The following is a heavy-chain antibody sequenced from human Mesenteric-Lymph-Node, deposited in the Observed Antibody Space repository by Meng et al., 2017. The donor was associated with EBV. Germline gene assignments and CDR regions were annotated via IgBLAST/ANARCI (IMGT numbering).Heavy chain of an antibody. V-gene: IGHV4-61*01. D-gene: IGHD2-15*01. Sequence: GPDLGTPSETLSLTCTVSGDSVNDVNYYWIWIRQPPGKGLEWIAYIYYSGSTNFNPSLKSRAAMSVDTSKNQFSLRLSSVTAADTAVYYCARTDRCSGDSCYYNWFDPWGQGTLVTVSS. CDR1: GDSVNDVNYY. CDR3: ARTDRCSGDSCYYNWFDP. CDR2: IYYSGST. J-gene: IGHJ5*02.